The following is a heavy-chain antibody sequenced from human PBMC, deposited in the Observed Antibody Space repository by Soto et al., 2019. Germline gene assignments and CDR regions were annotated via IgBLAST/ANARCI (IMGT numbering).Heavy chain of an antibody. Sequence: EVQLLESGGGLVQPGGSLRLSCAASGFTFSSYAMSWVRQAPGKGLEWVSAISGSGGSTYYADSVKGRFTISRDNSENTRSLQMNSRRAEDTAVYYCAKGFMLAAAGSEPPDFDYWGQGTLVTVSS. CDR1: GFTFSSYA. CDR2: ISGSGGST. V-gene: IGHV3-23*01. D-gene: IGHD6-13*01. CDR3: AKGFMLAAAGSEPPDFDY. J-gene: IGHJ4*02.